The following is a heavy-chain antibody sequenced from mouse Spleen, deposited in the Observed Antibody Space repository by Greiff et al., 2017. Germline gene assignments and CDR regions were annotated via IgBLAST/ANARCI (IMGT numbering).Heavy chain of an antibody. CDR2: ISHGGGTT. V-gene: IGHV5-12*02. CDR1: GFTFSDYY. CDR3: ARAYNGNYDGMDY. J-gene: IGHJ4*01. Sequence: EVQRVESGGGLVKPGGSLKLSCATSGFTFSDYYMYWVRQTPEKRLEWVAYISHGGGTTYYPDTVKGRFTISRDNAKNTLYLQMSRLKSEDTAIYYCARAYNGNYDGMDYWGQGTSVTVSS. D-gene: IGHD2-10*01.